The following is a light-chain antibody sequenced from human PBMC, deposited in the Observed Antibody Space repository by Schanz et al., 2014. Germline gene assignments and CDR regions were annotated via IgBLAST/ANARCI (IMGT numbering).Light chain of an antibody. CDR2: DVT. CDR1: SSDIGRYNY. CDR3: SSYAGNNDFGV. J-gene: IGLJ2*01. V-gene: IGLV2-8*01. Sequence: QSVLTQPPSASGSPGQSVTISCTGTSSDIGRYNYVSWYQHHPGKAPKLLIYDVTKRPSGVPDRFSGSKSGNTASLTVSGLQAEDEADYYCSSYAGNNDFGVFGGGTKLTVL.